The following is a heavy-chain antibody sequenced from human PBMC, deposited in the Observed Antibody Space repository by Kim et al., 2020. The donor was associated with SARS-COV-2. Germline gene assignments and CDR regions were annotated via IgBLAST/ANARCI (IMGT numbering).Heavy chain of an antibody. D-gene: IGHD2-15*01. CDR1: GFTFSTYG. J-gene: IGHJ6*02. CDR3: AREVLASTYAMDV. V-gene: IGHV3-21*06. CDR2: IGSSSSDI. Sequence: GGSLRLSCEASGFTFSTYGMNWVRQAPGKGLEWVSSIGSSSSDIYYADSVKGRFTISRDNARNSLYLQMHSLRAEDTAVYYCAREVLASTYAMDVWGQGTTVTVSS.